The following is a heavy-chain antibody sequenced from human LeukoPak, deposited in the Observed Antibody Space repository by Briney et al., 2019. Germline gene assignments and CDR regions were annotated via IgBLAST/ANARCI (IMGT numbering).Heavy chain of an antibody. CDR2: ISSSSSTI. D-gene: IGHD2-15*01. Sequence: GVSLRLSCAASGFTVSSYSMNWVRQAPGKGLEWVSYISSSSSTIYYADSVKGRFTISRDNAKNSLYLQMNSLRAEDTAVYYCARDLAYELGYCSGGSCYPEYYFDYWGQGTLVTVSS. V-gene: IGHV3-48*01. CDR3: ARDLAYELGYCSGGSCYPEYYFDY. CDR1: GFTVSSYS. J-gene: IGHJ4*02.